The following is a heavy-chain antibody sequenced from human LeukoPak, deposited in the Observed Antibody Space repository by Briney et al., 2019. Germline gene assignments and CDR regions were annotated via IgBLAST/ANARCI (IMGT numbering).Heavy chain of an antibody. CDR2: IYYSGST. V-gene: IGHV4-31*03. Sequence: SETLSLTCTVSGVSISSGGYYWSWIRQHPGKGLVWIGYIYYSGSTYYNPSLKSRVTISVDTSKNQFSLKLSSVTAADTAVYYCAAQDVNWFDPWGQGTLVTVSS. CDR1: GVSISSGGYY. CDR3: AAQDVNWFDP. D-gene: IGHD2-15*01. J-gene: IGHJ5*02.